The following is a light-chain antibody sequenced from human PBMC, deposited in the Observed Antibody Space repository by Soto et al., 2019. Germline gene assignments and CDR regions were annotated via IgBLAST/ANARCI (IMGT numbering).Light chain of an antibody. V-gene: IGLV2-8*01. CDR3: SSYAGSSNV. CDR1: SSDVGGYNY. Sequence: QSALTQPPSASGSPGQSVAISCTGTSSDVGGYNYVSWYQQHPGKAPKLMIYEVNKRPSGVPDRFSGSKSGNTASLTVSGLKAEDEDDYYCSSYAGSSNVFGTRTKVTV. CDR2: EVN. J-gene: IGLJ1*01.